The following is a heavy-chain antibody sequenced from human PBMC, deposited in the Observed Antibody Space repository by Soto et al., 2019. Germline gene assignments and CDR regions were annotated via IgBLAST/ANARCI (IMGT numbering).Heavy chain of an antibody. D-gene: IGHD2-15*01. CDR1: GGTFSSYT. V-gene: IGHV1-69*02. Sequence: QVQLVQSGAEVKKPGSSVKVSCKASGGTFSSYTISWVRQAPGQGLERMGRIIPILGIANYAQKFQGRVTITADKSTSTAYMELSSLRSEDTAVYYCARSSSGGFQHWGQGTLVTVSS. CDR2: IIPILGIA. CDR3: ARSSSGGFQH. J-gene: IGHJ1*01.